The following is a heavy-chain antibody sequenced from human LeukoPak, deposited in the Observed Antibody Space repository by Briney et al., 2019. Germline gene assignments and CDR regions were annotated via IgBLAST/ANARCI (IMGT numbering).Heavy chain of an antibody. J-gene: IGHJ4*02. V-gene: IGHV4-59*01. D-gene: IGHD1-26*01. CDR3: ARASYSVDY. CDR2: IYYSGST. CDR1: GGSISSYY. Sequence: KASETLSLTCTVSGGSISSYYWSWIRQPPGKGLEWIGYIYYSGSTNYNPSLKSRVTISVDRSKNQFSLKLSSVTAADTAVYYCARASYSVDYWGQGTLVTVSS.